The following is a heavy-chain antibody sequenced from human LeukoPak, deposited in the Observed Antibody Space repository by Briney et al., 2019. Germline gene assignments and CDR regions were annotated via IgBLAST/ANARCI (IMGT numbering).Heavy chain of an antibody. CDR3: AVDSSGHHDAFDI. Sequence: EASVKVSCKASGFTFTSPAMQWVRQARGQRLEWIGWIVVGSGNTNYAQKFQERVTITRDMSTSTAYMELSSLRSEDTAVYYCAVDSSGHHDAFDIWGQGTMVTVSS. D-gene: IGHD3-22*01. CDR1: GFTFTSPA. J-gene: IGHJ3*02. CDR2: IVVGSGNT. V-gene: IGHV1-58*02.